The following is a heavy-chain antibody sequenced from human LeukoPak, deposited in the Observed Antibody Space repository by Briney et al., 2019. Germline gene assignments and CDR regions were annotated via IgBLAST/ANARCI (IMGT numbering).Heavy chain of an antibody. D-gene: IGHD3-16*01. Sequence: ASVKVSCKASGYTFTSYDINWVRQATGQGLEWMGWMNPNSGNTGYAQKFQGRVTMTRNTSISTAYMELSSLRSEDTAVYYCARGGTVFGGFDYWGQGTLVTVSS. V-gene: IGHV1-8*01. J-gene: IGHJ4*02. CDR2: MNPNSGNT. CDR1: GYTFTSYD. CDR3: ARGGTVFGGFDY.